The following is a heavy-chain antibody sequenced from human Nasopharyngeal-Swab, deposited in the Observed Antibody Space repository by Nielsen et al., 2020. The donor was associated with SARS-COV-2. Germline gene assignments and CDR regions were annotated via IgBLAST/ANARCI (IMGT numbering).Heavy chain of an antibody. D-gene: IGHD2-2*01. CDR2: IYYSGST. J-gene: IGHJ6*03. V-gene: IGHV4-38-2*01. Sequence: SETLSLTCAVSGYSISSGYYWGWIRQPPGKGLEWIGSIYYSGSTNYNPSLKSRVTISVDTSKNQFSLKLSSVTAADTAVYYCARVGVVVPAAIVDYYYYMDVWGKGTTVTVSS. CDR3: ARVGVVVPAAIVDYYYYMDV. CDR1: GYSISSGYY.